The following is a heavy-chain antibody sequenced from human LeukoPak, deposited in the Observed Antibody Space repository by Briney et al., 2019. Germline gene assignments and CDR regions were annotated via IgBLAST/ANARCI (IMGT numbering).Heavy chain of an antibody. Sequence: SGTLSLTCAVSGGSISSSNWWSWVRQPPGKGLEWIGEIYHSGSTYYSPSLKSRVTISVDTSKNQFSLKLSSVTAADTAMYYCARRVAVAARGCWFDPWGQGTLVTVSS. CDR1: GGSISSSNW. CDR2: IYHSGST. D-gene: IGHD6-19*01. V-gene: IGHV4-4*02. J-gene: IGHJ5*02. CDR3: ARRVAVAARGCWFDP.